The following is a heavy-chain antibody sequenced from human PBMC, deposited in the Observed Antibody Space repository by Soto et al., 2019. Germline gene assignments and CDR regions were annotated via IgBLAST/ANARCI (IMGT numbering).Heavy chain of an antibody. CDR1: GEYVSNGYY. CDR3: ARSLSRLPLDY. D-gene: IGHD5-18*01. V-gene: IGHV4-38-2*01. Sequence: SETLSLTCAVSGEYVSNGYYWAWIRQPPGKWLEWIGSIFHSGTTYYNPSIKSRVTIAVDTSKNQFSLKLSSVTAADSAVYYCARSLSRLPLDYWGQGTLVTVSS. J-gene: IGHJ4*02. CDR2: IFHSGTT.